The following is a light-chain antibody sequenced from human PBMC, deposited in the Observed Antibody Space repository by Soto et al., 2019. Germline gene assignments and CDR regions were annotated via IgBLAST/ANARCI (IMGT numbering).Light chain of an antibody. Sequence: QSVLTPSPSASGTPGQRVTISCSGSSSNIGSNTVNWYQQLPGTAPKLLIYSNNQRPSGVPDRFSGSKSGTSASLAISGLQSADEADYYCAAWDDSLNGLVFGGGTKLTVL. CDR1: SSNIGSNT. V-gene: IGLV1-44*01. CDR2: SNN. CDR3: AAWDDSLNGLV. J-gene: IGLJ2*01.